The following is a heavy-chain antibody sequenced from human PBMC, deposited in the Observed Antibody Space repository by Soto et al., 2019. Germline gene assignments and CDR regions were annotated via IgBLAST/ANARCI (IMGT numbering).Heavy chain of an antibody. V-gene: IGHV1-18*01. CDR3: ARNTSRGEYDY. J-gene: IGHJ4*02. D-gene: IGHD3-10*01. Sequence: QVQLLQSGAEVKKPGASVKVSCKASGYTFTSYGISWVRQAPGQGLAWMGWINVYNGNTNYAQKLQGRVTMTTDTPTSTAYLDLRSLRSDDTAVYFCARNTSRGEYDYGGQGTLVTVSS. CDR1: GYTFTSYG. CDR2: INVYNGNT.